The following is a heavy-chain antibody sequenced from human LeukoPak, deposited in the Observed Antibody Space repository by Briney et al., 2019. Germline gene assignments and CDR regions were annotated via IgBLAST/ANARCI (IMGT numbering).Heavy chain of an antibody. CDR3: ARRRNSGYDFDY. Sequence: GSLRLSCAASGSTFSSYAMSWIRQPPGKGLEWIGSVYYDGSTYYNPSLSSRVTISEDTSKNQFSLKMSSVTAADTAVYYCARRRNSGYDFDYWGQGTLVSVSS. CDR2: VYYDGST. V-gene: IGHV4-39*01. CDR1: GSTFSSYA. J-gene: IGHJ4*02. D-gene: IGHD5-12*01.